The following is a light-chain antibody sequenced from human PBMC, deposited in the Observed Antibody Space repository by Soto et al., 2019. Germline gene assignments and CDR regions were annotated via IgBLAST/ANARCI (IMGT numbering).Light chain of an antibody. V-gene: IGLV1-40*01. CDR1: SSNIGADYD. CDR3: QAFDSTLSGWV. J-gene: IGLJ3*02. CDR2: GNF. Sequence: QLVLTQPPSVSGAPGQRVTISCTGSSSNIGADYDVHWYQHLPGAAPKLLIFGNFNRPSGVPDRFSGSKSVASAFLGITGLQAEDEANYYCQAFDSTLSGWVFGGGTKLTVL.